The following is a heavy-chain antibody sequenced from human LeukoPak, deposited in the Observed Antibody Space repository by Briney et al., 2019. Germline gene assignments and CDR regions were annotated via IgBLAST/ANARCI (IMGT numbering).Heavy chain of an antibody. D-gene: IGHD3-22*01. CDR2: IYHSGST. J-gene: IGHJ3*02. CDR1: GYSISSGYY. V-gene: IGHV4-38-2*02. Sequence: SETLSLTCAVSGYSISSGYYWGWIRQPPGKGLEWIGSIYHSGSTYYNPSLKSRVTISVDTSKNQFSLKLSSVTAADTAVYYCAREYDSSGYYPSAAFDIWGQGTMVTVSS. CDR3: AREYDSSGYYPSAAFDI.